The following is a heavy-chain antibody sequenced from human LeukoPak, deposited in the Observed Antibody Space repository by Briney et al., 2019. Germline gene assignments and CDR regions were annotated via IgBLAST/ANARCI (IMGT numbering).Heavy chain of an antibody. CDR2: IYYSGST. D-gene: IGHD3-10*01. Sequence: PSETLSLTCTDSGDSISSGDYYWSWIRQPPGKGLESIGHIYYSGSTYYNPSLKSRVTISADTSKNQFSLKLSSVTAADTAVYYCARQRPYGSESLGWFAPWGQGTLVTVSS. CDR3: ARQRPYGSESLGWFAP. V-gene: IGHV4-30-4*01. J-gene: IGHJ5*02. CDR1: GDSISSGDYY.